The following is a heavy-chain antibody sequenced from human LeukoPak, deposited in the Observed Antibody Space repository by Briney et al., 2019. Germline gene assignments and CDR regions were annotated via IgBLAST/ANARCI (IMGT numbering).Heavy chain of an antibody. CDR1: GFTFSSYS. Sequence: KAGGSVRLSCAASGFTFSSYSMNWVRQAPGKGLEWVSSISSSSSYIYDADSVKGRFTISRDNAKYSLYLQMNSLRAEDTVVYYCARDLSYYDSSGEVDYWGQGTLVTVSS. J-gene: IGHJ4*02. CDR2: ISSSSSYI. CDR3: ARDLSYYDSSGEVDY. V-gene: IGHV3-21*01. D-gene: IGHD3-22*01.